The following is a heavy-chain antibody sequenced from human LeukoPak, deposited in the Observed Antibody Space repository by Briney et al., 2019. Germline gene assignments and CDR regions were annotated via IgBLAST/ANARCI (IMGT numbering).Heavy chain of an antibody. D-gene: IGHD3-9*01. V-gene: IGHV1-18*01. Sequence: ASVKVSCKASGYTFTSYGISWVRQAPGQGLEWMGWISAYNGNTNYAQMLQGRVTMTTDTSTSTAYMELRSLRSDDTAVYYCARVDYDILTGYLTLYYYYGMDVWGQGTTVTVSS. J-gene: IGHJ6*02. CDR2: ISAYNGNT. CDR3: ARVDYDILTGYLTLYYYYGMDV. CDR1: GYTFTSYG.